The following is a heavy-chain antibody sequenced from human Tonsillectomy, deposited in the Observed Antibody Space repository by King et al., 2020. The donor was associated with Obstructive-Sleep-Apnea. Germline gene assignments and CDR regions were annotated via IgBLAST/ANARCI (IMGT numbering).Heavy chain of an antibody. CDR3: AREVRYCSSASCPTNQFDY. CDR1: GGSFSGYY. CDR2: INHSGST. D-gene: IGHD2-2*01. Sequence: VQLQQWGAGLLKPSETLSLTCAVYGGSFSGYYWSWIRQPPGKGLEWIGEINHSGSTNYKPSLKSRVTISVDTSKNQFSLKLSSVTAADTAVYYCAREVRYCSSASCPTNQFDYWGQGTLVTVSS. V-gene: IGHV4-34*01. J-gene: IGHJ4*02.